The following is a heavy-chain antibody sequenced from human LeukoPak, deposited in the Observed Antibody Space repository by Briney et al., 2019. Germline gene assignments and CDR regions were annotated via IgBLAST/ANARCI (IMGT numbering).Heavy chain of an antibody. V-gene: IGHV3-21*01. Sequence: PGGSLRLSCTVSGFTFSSFTMNWVRQGPGKGLEWVASISNSGDYISYADSLKGRFTISRDNAKNSLFLQMSSLRAEDTAVYYCAREMYAGWYFAFDIWGQGTMVTV. CDR3: AREMYAGWYFAFDI. J-gene: IGHJ3*02. D-gene: IGHD6-19*01. CDR2: ISNSGDYI. CDR1: GFTFSSFT.